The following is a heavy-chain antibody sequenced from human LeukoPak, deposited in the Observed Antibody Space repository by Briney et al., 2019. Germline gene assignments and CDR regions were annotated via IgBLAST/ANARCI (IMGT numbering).Heavy chain of an antibody. D-gene: IGHD2-2*01. J-gene: IGHJ6*02. CDR2: IYTSGST. CDR1: GGSITNYY. CDR3: ARGCSSTSCWLRMDV. Sequence: SETLSLTCTVSGGSITNYYWSWIRQPAGKGLEWIGRIYTSGSTSYNPSLKSRVTMSIDTSKNQLSLKLSSLTAADTAVYYCARGCSSTSCWLRMDVWGQGTTVTVSS. V-gene: IGHV4-4*07.